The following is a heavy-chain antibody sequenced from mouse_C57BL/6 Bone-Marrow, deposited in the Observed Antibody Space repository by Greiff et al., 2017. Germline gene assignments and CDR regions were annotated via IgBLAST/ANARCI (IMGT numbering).Heavy chain of an antibody. V-gene: IGHV1-55*01. CDR3: ARGGYYGSYY. CDR2: IYPGSGST. CDR1: GYTFTSYW. J-gene: IGHJ2*01. Sequence: QVHVKQSGAELVKPGASVKMSCKASGYTFTSYWITWVKQRPGQGLEWIGDIYPGSGSTNYNEKFKSKATLTVDTSSSTAYMQLSSLTSEDSAVYYCARGGYYGSYYWGQGTTLTVSS. D-gene: IGHD2-1*01.